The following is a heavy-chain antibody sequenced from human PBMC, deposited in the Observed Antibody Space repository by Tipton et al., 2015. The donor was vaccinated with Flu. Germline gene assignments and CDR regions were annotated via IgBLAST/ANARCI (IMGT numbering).Heavy chain of an antibody. CDR1: GDSIGSGYF. CDR2: VHRTGSP. V-gene: IGHV4-38-2*01. CDR3: VRRDYSNYVSEPKNWFDT. J-gene: IGHJ5*02. Sequence: TLSLTCSVSGDSIGSGYFWGWIRQPPGKGLEWIGIVHRTGSPYYNPSLRSRVIMTVDGAKNQFSLRLTSVTATDTAVYYCVRRDYSNYVSEPKNWFDTWGPGTLVTVSS. D-gene: IGHD4-11*01.